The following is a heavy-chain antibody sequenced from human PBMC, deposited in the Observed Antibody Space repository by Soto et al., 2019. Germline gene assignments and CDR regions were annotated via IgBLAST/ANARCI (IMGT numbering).Heavy chain of an antibody. CDR2: ISDDGTNK. CDR1: GFTFSSFA. Sequence: HPGGSLRLSCKGSGFTFSSFAIQWVRQAPGKVLEWVAAISDDGTNKYTADSVKGRFTISRDHSRNTVYLQVNSLRIEDTAVYYCSRRLSTTVTAMGYWGQGTPVTVSA. D-gene: IGHD2-21*02. CDR3: SRRLSTTVTAMGY. V-gene: IGHV3-30*04. J-gene: IGHJ4*02.